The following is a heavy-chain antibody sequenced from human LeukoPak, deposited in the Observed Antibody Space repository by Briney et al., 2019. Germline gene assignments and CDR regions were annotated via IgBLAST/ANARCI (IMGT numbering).Heavy chain of an antibody. D-gene: IGHD4-17*01. CDR1: GFTFSSYE. V-gene: IGHV3-48*03. Sequence: PGGSLRLSCAASGFTFSSYEMNWVRQAPGKGLEWVSYISSSGSTIYYADSVKGRSTISRDNAKNSLYLQMNSLRAEDTAVYYCARETTHFDYWGQGTLVTVSS. CDR3: ARETTHFDY. CDR2: ISSSGSTI. J-gene: IGHJ4*02.